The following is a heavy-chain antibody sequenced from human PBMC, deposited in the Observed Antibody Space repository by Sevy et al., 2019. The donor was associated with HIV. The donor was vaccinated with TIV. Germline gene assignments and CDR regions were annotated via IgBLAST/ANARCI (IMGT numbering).Heavy chain of an antibody. D-gene: IGHD5-18*01. CDR1: GFSFSSYA. V-gene: IGHV3-64*02. CDR3: GSEGGGRYSYSLDY. Sequence: GGSLRLSCAASGFSFSSYALHWVRQAPGKGLEYVSAISSNGASTYYADSVKGRFTISRDNSKNTLYLQMGSLRAEDMAVYYRGSEGGGRYSYSLDYWGQGTLVTVSS. J-gene: IGHJ4*02. CDR2: ISSNGAST.